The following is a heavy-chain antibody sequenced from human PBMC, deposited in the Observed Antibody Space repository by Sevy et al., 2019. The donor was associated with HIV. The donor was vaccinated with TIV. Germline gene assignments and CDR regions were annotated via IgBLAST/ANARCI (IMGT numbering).Heavy chain of an antibody. Sequence: GGYLRLSCAASGFTFSGAAMFWVRQASGKGLEWIGRIRSKANNYATVYGASVKGRFIISRDDSKNTTYLQMNSLKIEDTAVYYCTAGDLGRFDYWGRGSLVTVSS. CDR1: GFTFSGAA. J-gene: IGHJ4*02. CDR3: TAGDLGRFDY. D-gene: IGHD3-16*01. V-gene: IGHV3-73*01. CDR2: IRSKANNYAT.